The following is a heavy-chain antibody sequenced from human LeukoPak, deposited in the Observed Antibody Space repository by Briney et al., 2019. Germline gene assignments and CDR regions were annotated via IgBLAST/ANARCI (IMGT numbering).Heavy chain of an antibody. CDR1: GFTFSSYA. D-gene: IGHD1-26*01. CDR2: ISGSGGST. V-gene: IGHV3-23*01. Sequence: GGSLRLSCAASGFTFSSYAMSWVRQAPGKGLEWVSTISGSGGSTYYADSVKGRFTISRDNSKNTLYLQMNSLRAEDTAVYYCAKAVVGATTFDYWGQGTLVTVSS. J-gene: IGHJ4*02. CDR3: AKAVVGATTFDY.